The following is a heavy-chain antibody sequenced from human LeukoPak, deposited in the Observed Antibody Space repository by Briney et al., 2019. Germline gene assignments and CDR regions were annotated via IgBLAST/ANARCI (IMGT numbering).Heavy chain of an antibody. D-gene: IGHD1-1*01. CDR1: GFTFSSYG. Sequence: GGSLRLSCAASGFTFSSYGMHWVRQAPGKGLEWVAVISYDGSNKYYADSVKGRFTFSRDNSKNTLYLQMNSLRAEDTAVYYCAKDIAGNGYWGQGTLVTVSS. V-gene: IGHV3-30*18. J-gene: IGHJ4*02. CDR2: ISYDGSNK. CDR3: AKDIAGNGY.